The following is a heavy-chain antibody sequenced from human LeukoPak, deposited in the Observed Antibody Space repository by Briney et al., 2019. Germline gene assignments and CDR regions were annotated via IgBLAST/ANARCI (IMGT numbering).Heavy chain of an antibody. J-gene: IGHJ4*02. CDR1: GGSFSGYY. CDR3: ARRPGKSGSFYPFDY. Sequence: SETLSLTCAVYGGSFSGYYWSWIRQPPGKGLEWIGEINHSGSTNYNPSLKSRVTISVDTSKNQFSLKLSPVTAADTAVYYCARRPGKSGSFYPFDYWGQGTLVTVSS. V-gene: IGHV4-34*01. D-gene: IGHD1-26*01. CDR2: INHSGST.